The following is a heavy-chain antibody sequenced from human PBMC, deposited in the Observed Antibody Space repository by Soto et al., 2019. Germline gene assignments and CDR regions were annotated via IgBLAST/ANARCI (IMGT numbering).Heavy chain of an antibody. CDR1: GGSISSGDYY. D-gene: IGHD3-10*01. V-gene: IGHV4-30-4*01. Sequence: SETLSLTCTVSGGSISSGDYYWSWIRQPPGKGLEWIGYIYYSGSTYYNPSLKSRVTISVDTSKNQFSLKLSSVTAADTAVYYCARSINYYGSGSYYNPYFDYWGQGTLVTVSS. CDR2: IYYSGST. J-gene: IGHJ4*02. CDR3: ARSINYYGSGSYYNPYFDY.